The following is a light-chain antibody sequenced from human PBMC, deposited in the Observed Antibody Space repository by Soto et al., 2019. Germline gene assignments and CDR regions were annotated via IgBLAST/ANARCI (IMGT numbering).Light chain of an antibody. Sequence: QSVLTQPASVSGSPGQSITISCTGTSSDVGGYDFVSWYQQHPGKVPKLIIYEVSNRPSGVSNRFSGSKSGNTASLTVSGLQSEDEADYYCSSYAGSNNLVFGGGTKLTVL. CDR2: EVS. J-gene: IGLJ3*02. V-gene: IGLV2-14*01. CDR1: SSDVGGYDF. CDR3: SSYAGSNNLV.